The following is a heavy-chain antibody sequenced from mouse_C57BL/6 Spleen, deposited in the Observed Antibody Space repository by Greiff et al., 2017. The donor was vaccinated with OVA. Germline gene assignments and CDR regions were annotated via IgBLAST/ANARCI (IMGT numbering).Heavy chain of an antibody. D-gene: IGHD1-1*01. CDR3: ASGYYDSGS. V-gene: IGHV1-22*01. CDR1: GYTFTDYN. Sequence: EVQLQQSGPELVKPGASVKMSCKASGYTFTDYNMHWVKQSHGKSLEWIGYINPNNGGTSYNQKFKGKATLTVNKSSSTAYMELRSLTSEDSAVYCCASGYYDSGSWGQGTTLTVSS. CDR2: INPNNGGT. J-gene: IGHJ2*01.